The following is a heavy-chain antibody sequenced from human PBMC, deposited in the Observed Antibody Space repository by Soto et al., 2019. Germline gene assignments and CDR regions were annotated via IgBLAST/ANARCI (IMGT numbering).Heavy chain of an antibody. CDR3: AQGPSGLYLHL. CDR1: GDSVSSDY. D-gene: IGHD6-25*01. V-gene: IGHV4-59*02. Sequence: QVQLQESGPGLVKPSETLSLTCTVSGDSVSSDYWSWIRQPPGKGLEWIGYIFNTGTAHYNPSLKSRVTISIDTSKNQISLQMNSVTAAETAVYYCAQGPSGLYLHLWGRGTLVTVSS. CDR2: IFNTGTA. J-gene: IGHJ2*01.